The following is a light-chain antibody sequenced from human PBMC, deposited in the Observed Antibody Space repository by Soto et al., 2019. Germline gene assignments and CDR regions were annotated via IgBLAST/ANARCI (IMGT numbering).Light chain of an antibody. V-gene: IGKV3-20*01. CDR3: QQYDSSRT. Sequence: EVVLTQSPGTLSLSPGERATLSCRASQTIRSRYLAWYQQKPGQAPRLLIYGTSSSATGIPDRFSGSGSGTDFTLTISRLEPEDFAVYYCQQYDSSRTFGQGTKVDI. J-gene: IGKJ1*01. CDR1: QTIRSRY. CDR2: GTS.